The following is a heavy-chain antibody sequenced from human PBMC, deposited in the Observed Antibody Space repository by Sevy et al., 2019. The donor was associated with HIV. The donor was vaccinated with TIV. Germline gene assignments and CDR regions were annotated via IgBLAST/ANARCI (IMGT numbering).Heavy chain of an antibody. J-gene: IGHJ2*01. CDR2: ISAYNGNT. Sequence: ASAKVSCKASGYTFTSYGISWVRQAPGQGLEWMGWISAYNGNTNYAQKLQGRVTMTTDTSKSTAYMELRSLRSDDTAVYYCARDGANWNTKKRYFDLWGRGTLVTVSS. CDR3: ARDGANWNTKKRYFDL. D-gene: IGHD1-20*01. V-gene: IGHV1-18*01. CDR1: GYTFTSYG.